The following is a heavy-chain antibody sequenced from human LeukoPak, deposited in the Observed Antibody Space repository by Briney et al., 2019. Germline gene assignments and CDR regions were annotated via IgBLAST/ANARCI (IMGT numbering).Heavy chain of an antibody. Sequence: GGSLRLSCAASGFIFSSYWMSWVRQAPGKGLEWVANIKQDGSEKYYVDSVKGRFTISRDNAKNSLYLQMNSLRAEDTAVYYCARVRRDIVVVPAAILDYYYYMDVWGKGTTVTVSS. J-gene: IGHJ6*03. CDR2: IKQDGSEK. CDR1: GFIFSSYW. D-gene: IGHD2-2*02. V-gene: IGHV3-7*01. CDR3: ARVRRDIVVVPAAILDYYYYMDV.